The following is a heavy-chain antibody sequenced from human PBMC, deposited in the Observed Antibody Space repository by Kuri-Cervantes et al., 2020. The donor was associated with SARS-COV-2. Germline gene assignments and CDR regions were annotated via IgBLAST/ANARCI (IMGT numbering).Heavy chain of an antibody. CDR2: SYHSGST. Sequence: GSLRLSCAASGYSISSGYYWCWLRQPPEKGLEWFGSSYHSGSTYYNPSLKSRVTISVDTSKTQFSLKLSSMTAADTAVYYYARHSLSGYSSPGARLGHCYFEHWGRGTLVTVSS. CDR1: GYSISSGYY. CDR3: ARHSLSGYSSPGARLGHCYFEH. D-gene: IGHD3-16*01. J-gene: IGHJ2*01. V-gene: IGHV4-38-2*01.